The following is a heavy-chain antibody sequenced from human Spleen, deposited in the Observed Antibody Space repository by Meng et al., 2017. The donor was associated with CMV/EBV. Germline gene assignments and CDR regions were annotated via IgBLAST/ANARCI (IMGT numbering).Heavy chain of an antibody. J-gene: IGHJ4*02. Sequence: SETLSLTCTVSGDSIRNYYWSWIRQPPGKGLEWIGYIWYSGSSNYNSSLKSRVTISVDASKNQFSLKLSSVTAADTGVYFCASTALYSASTFYWGQGILVTVSS. CDR1: GDSIRNYY. CDR2: IWYSGSS. V-gene: IGHV4-59*01. CDR3: ASTALYSASTFY. D-gene: IGHD3-10*02.